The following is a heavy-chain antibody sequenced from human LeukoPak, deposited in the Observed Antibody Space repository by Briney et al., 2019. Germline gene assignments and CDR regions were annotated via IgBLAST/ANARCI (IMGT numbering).Heavy chain of an antibody. J-gene: IGHJ5*02. CDR2: ISYDGSNK. Sequence: PGGSLRLSCAASGFTFSSYGMHWVRQAPGKGLEWVAVISYDGSNKYYADSVKGRFTISRDNSKNTLYLQMNSLRAEDTAVYYCAKDKYSSSLPPFDPWGQGTPVTVSS. CDR3: AKDKYSSSLPPFDP. V-gene: IGHV3-30*18. CDR1: GFTFSSYG. D-gene: IGHD6-13*01.